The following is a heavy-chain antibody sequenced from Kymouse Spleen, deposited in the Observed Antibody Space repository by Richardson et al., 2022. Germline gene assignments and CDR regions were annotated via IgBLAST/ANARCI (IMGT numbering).Heavy chain of an antibody. Sequence: QVQLVESGGGVVQPGRSLRLSCAASGFTFSSYGMHWVRQAPGKGLEWVAVISYDGSNKYYADSVKGRFTISRDNSKNTLYLQMNSLRAEDTAVYYCAKDQSSSYPYYYYYYGMDVWGQGTTVTVSS. J-gene: IGHJ6*02. V-gene: IGHV3-30*18. CDR3: AKDQSSSYPYYYYYYGMDV. CDR2: ISYDGSNK. D-gene: IGHD6-6*01. CDR1: GFTFSSYG.